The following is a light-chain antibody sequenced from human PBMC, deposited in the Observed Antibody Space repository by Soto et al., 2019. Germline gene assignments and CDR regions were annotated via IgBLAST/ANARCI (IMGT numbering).Light chain of an antibody. V-gene: IGLV2-14*02. CDR2: EAT. CDR3: FSYSTSSSLYV. Sequence: QSALTQPASVSGSPEQSITISCTGTSSDVGSYNLVSWYQQHPGKAPKVMIYEATKRPSGVSNRFSGSKSGDTASLTISGLQAEDEAEYSCFSYSTSSSLYVFGSGTKLTVL. J-gene: IGLJ1*01. CDR1: SSDVGSYNL.